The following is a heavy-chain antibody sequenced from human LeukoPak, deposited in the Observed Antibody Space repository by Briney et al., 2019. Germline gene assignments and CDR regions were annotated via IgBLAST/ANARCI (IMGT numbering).Heavy chain of an antibody. D-gene: IGHD3-10*01. Sequence: PGGSLRLSCAASGFTFSSYWMSWVRQAPGKGLEWVSTISVSGAGTHYTDSVKGRFTISRDNSRNTVYLQMNSLRAEDTAIYYCAKKAATMVRGVSVYYFDYWGQGTLVTVSS. J-gene: IGHJ4*02. CDR2: ISVSGAGT. CDR1: GFTFSSYW. CDR3: AKKAATMVRGVSVYYFDY. V-gene: IGHV3-23*01.